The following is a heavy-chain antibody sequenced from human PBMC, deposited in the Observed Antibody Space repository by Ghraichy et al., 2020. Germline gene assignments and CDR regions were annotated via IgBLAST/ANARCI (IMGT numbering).Heavy chain of an antibody. CDR3: ARDNWNYAKAYNWFDP. CDR1: GGSISSYY. D-gene: IGHD1-7*01. CDR2: IYTSGST. V-gene: IGHV4-4*07. Sequence: SETLSLTCTVSGGSISSYYWSWIRQPAGKGLEWIGRIYTSGSTNYNPSLKSRVTMSVDTSKNQFSLKLSSVTAADTAVYYCARDNWNYAKAYNWFDPWGQGTLVTVSS. J-gene: IGHJ5*02.